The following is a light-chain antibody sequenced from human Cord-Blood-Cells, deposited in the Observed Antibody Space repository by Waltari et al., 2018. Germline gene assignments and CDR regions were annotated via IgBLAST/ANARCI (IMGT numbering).Light chain of an antibody. CDR1: SSNIGSNY. Sequence: QSVLTQPPSASGTPGQRVTISCSGSSSNIGSNYVYWYQQLPGTALNLLIYRNNQRPSGVPDRFSGSKSGTSASLAISGLRSEDEADYYCAAWDDSLSGWVFGGGTKLTVL. CDR2: RNN. J-gene: IGLJ3*02. V-gene: IGLV1-47*01. CDR3: AAWDDSLSGWV.